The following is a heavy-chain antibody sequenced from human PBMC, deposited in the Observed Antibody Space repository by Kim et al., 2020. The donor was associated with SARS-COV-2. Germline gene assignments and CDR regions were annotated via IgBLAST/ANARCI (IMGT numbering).Heavy chain of an antibody. CDR1: GYTFTSYD. CDR2: MNPNSGNT. Sequence: ASVKVSCKASGYTFTSYDINWVRQATGQGLEWMGWMNPNSGNTGYAQKFQGRVTMTRNTSISTAYMELSSLRSEDTAVYYCASQALGFYDSSGDDAFDIWGQGTMVTVSS. D-gene: IGHD3-22*01. J-gene: IGHJ3*02. CDR3: ASQALGFYDSSGDDAFDI. V-gene: IGHV1-8*01.